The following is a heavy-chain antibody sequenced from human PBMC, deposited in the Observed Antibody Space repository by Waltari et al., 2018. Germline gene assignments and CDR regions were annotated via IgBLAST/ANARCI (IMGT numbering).Heavy chain of an antibody. V-gene: IGHV4-59*01. D-gene: IGHD6-19*01. J-gene: IGHJ4*02. CDR3: ARDFEQWLAPTDDY. CDR2: IYYSGST. Sequence: QVQLQESGPGLVKPSETLSLTCTVSGGYISSYYWSWIRQPPGKGLEWIGYIYYSGSTNYNPSLKSRVTISVDTSKNQFSLKLSSVTAADTAVYYCARDFEQWLAPTDDYWGQGTLVTVSS. CDR1: GGYISSYY.